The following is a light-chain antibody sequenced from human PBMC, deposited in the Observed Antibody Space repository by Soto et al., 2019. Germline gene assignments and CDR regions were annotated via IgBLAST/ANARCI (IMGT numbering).Light chain of an antibody. Sequence: QSSLAHPASLSGSPGQSITISCTGTSSDVGGYNYVSWSQHHPGKAPKLMIYEVSHRPSGVSNRFSGSKSGNTASLTISGLQAEDEADYYCSSYTTTNTYVFGTGTKV. CDR1: SSDVGGYNY. J-gene: IGLJ1*01. V-gene: IGLV2-14*01. CDR3: SSYTTTNTYV. CDR2: EVS.